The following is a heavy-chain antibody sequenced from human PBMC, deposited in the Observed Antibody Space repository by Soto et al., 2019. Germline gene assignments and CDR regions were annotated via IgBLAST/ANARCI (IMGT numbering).Heavy chain of an antibody. Sequence: GGSLRLSCAASGFTVSSNYISWVRQAPWKGLEWVSVIYSGGSTYYADSVKGRFTISRDNSKNTLYLQMNSLRAEDTAVYYCARSSNSIAAAGTGFDYLGQGTLVTVSS. J-gene: IGHJ4*02. CDR1: GFTVSSNY. V-gene: IGHV3-53*01. CDR2: IYSGGST. CDR3: ARSSNSIAAAGTGFDY. D-gene: IGHD6-13*01.